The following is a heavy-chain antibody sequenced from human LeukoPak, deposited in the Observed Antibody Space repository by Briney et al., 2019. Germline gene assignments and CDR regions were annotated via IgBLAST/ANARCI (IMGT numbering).Heavy chain of an antibody. CDR2: IWEDGSNK. Sequence: GGSLRLSCAASGFTFSSYGMHWVRQAPGKGLEWVAVIWEDGSNKYYADSVKGRFSISRDNSKNTLYVQMSSLRVEDTAVYYCARGRASAFDVWGQGTMVTVSS. V-gene: IGHV3-33*01. J-gene: IGHJ3*01. D-gene: IGHD6-25*01. CDR3: ARGRASAFDV. CDR1: GFTFSSYG.